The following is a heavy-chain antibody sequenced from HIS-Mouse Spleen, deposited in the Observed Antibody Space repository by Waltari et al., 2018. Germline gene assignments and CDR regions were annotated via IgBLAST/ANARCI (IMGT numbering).Heavy chain of an antibody. CDR1: GGPISSDY. J-gene: IGHJ4*02. CDR3: ARDLRGSGSPFDY. CDR2: IYTSGST. V-gene: IGHV4-4*07. D-gene: IGHD3-10*01. Sequence: QVQLQESGPGLVKPSETLSLTCPVSGGPISSDYWRWIRQPAGKGLEWIGRIYTSGSTNYNPSLKSRVTMSVDTSKNQFSLKLSSVTAADTAVYYCARDLRGSGSPFDYWGQGTLVTVSS.